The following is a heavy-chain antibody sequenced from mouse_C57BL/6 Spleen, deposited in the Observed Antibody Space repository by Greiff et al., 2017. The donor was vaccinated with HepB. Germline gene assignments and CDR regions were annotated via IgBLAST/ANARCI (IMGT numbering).Heavy chain of an antibody. V-gene: IGHV5-6*01. D-gene: IGHD1-1*01. CDR1: GFTFSSYG. CDR3: ASLSYYGSSSFDY. Sequence: EVQLVESGGDLVKPGGSLKLSCAASGFTFSSYGMSWVRQTPDKRLEWVATISSGGSYTYYPDSVKGRFTISRDNAKNTLYLQMSSLKSEDTAMYYCASLSYYGSSSFDYWGQGTTLTVSS. CDR2: ISSGGSYT. J-gene: IGHJ2*01.